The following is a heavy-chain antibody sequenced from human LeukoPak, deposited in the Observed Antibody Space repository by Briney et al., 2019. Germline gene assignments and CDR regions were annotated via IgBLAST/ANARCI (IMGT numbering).Heavy chain of an antibody. CDR3: ARGPRPVDIVATITHYYYYYYMDV. D-gene: IGHD5-12*01. J-gene: IGHJ6*03. CDR2: ISAYNGNT. Sequence: GASVKVSCKASGYTFTSYGISWVRQAPGQGLEWMGWISAYNGNTNYAQKLQGRVTMTTDTSTSTAYMELRSLRSDDTAVYYCARGPRPVDIVATITHYYYYYYMDVWGKGTTVTISS. V-gene: IGHV1-18*01. CDR1: GYTFTSYG.